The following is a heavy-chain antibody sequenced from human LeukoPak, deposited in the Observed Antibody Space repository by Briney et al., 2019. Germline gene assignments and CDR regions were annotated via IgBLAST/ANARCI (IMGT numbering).Heavy chain of an antibody. CDR1: GYTFTGYY. D-gene: IGHD6-13*01. Sequence: ASVKVSCKASGYTFTGYYMHWVRQAPGQGLEWMGWINPNSGGTNYAQKFQGRVTMTRDTSISTAYMELSRLRSDDTAVYYCARDNVAAGTRRQFGYWGQGTLVTVSS. CDR3: ARDNVAAGTRRQFGY. V-gene: IGHV1-2*02. J-gene: IGHJ4*02. CDR2: INPNSGGT.